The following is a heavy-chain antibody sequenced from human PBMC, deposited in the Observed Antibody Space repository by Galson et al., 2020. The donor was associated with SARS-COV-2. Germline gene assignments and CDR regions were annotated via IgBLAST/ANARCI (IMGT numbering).Heavy chain of an antibody. CDR2: LSWNSGSI. V-gene: IGHV3-9*01. CDR1: GFTFDDYA. D-gene: IGHD3-22*01. J-gene: IGHJ4*02. Sequence: GGSLRLSCAASGFTFDDYAMHWVRQAPGKGLEWVSGLSWNSGSIGYADSVKGRFTISRDNAKNSLYLQMNSLRAEDTALYYCAKDRYYYDSSGYSDYWGQGTLVTVSS. CDR3: AKDRYYYDSSGYSDY.